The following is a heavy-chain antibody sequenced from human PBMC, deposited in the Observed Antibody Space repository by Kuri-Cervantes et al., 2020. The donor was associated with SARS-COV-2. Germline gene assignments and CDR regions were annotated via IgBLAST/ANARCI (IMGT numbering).Heavy chain of an antibody. CDR3: AKDHFGVHDF. J-gene: IGHJ4*02. CDR1: GFTFSSYA. CDR2: ISGSGGST. V-gene: IGHV3-23*01. Sequence: GESLKISCAASGFTFSSYAMSWVRQAPGKGLEWVSAISGSGGSTYYADSVKGRFTISRDNSKNTLYLQMNSLRAEDTAVYYCAKDHFGVHDFWGQGTLVTVSS. D-gene: IGHD2-21*01.